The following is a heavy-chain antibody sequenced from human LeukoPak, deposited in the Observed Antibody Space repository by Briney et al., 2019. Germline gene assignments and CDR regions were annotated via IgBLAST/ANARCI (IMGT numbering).Heavy chain of an antibody. D-gene: IGHD3-22*01. V-gene: IGHV3-11*01. CDR1: GFTFSDYY. J-gene: IGHJ4*02. CDR3: ATVIAEYYYDSSGNKWDYFDC. CDR2: ISSSGSTI. Sequence: GGSLRLSCAASGFTFSDYYMSWIRQAPGKGLEWVSYISSSGSTIYYADSVKGRFTISRDSAKNSLYLQMNSLRAEATAVYYCATVIAEYYYDSSGNKWDYFDCWGQGTLVTVSS.